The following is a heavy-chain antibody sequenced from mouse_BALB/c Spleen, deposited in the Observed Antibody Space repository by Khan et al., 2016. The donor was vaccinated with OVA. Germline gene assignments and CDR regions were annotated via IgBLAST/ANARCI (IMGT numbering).Heavy chain of an antibody. CDR2: ISDGGTYT. V-gene: IGHV5-4*02. Sequence: EVELVESGGGLVKPGGSLKLSCAASGFIFSDYYMYWVRQTPEKRLEWVATISDGGTYTYYLDSVMGRSTISRDDAKNNLYLQMSSLKAEDTVISYCESGYYGDPLAYWGQGTLVAVSA. J-gene: IGHJ3*01. CDR3: ESGYYGDPLAY. CDR1: GFIFSDYY. D-gene: IGHD2-13*01.